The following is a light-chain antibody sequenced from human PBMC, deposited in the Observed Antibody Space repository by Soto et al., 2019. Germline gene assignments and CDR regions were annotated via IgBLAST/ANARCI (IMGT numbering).Light chain of an antibody. CDR2: GAS. CDR3: QQYNNWGT. J-gene: IGKJ1*01. V-gene: IGKV3-15*01. Sequence: EIVMTQSPATLSVSPGERATLSCRASQSVSSNLAWYQQKPGQATRLLIYGASTRAHGIPARFSGSGSGTEFTLTISSLQSEDFAVYYCQQYNNWGTFGQGTKVEIK. CDR1: QSVSSN.